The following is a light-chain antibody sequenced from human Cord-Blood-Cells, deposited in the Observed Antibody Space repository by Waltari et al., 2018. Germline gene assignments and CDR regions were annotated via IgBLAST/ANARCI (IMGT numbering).Light chain of an antibody. CDR1: QSISSY. Sequence: DMQMTQSPSSLSASVGDRVTITCRASQSISSYLHWCQQKQGKAPKLLIYAASSLQSGLRSTVRGSECRAVFRLAISDLHPEDFATYYCRHRYSTPRTFGQGTKVEIK. CDR3: RHRYSTPRT. CDR2: AAS. J-gene: IGKJ1*01. V-gene: IGKV1-39*01.